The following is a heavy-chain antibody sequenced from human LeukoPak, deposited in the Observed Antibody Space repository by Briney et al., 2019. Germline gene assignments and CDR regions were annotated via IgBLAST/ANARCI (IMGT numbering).Heavy chain of an antibody. J-gene: IGHJ6*02. Sequence: GASVKVSCKASGGTFITYAITWVRQAPGQGLEWMGRILPIFDMANYAQKFQGRVTITADKSTRTAYMELSSLRSDDTAVYYCARDGGWLQTQNHYYYHGMDVWGQGTTVTVSS. CDR3: ARDGGWLQTQNHYYYHGMDV. CDR1: GGTFITYA. D-gene: IGHD5-24*01. CDR2: ILPIFDMA. V-gene: IGHV1-69*04.